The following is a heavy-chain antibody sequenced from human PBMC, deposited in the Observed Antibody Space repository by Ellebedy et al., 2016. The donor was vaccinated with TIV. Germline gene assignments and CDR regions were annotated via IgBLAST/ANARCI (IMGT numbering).Heavy chain of an antibody. CDR3: ARGVLSGFGQHFDY. Sequence: SETLSLXXSVSGASVNSGTYSWNWLRQPPGKGLEWIEYMYNSGRSNYNPSLKSRVTISVDSSKDQFSLNLQSVTAVDTALYYCARGVLSGFGQHFDYWGQGTLVTVS. D-gene: IGHD3-3*01. CDR1: GASVNSGTYS. V-gene: IGHV4-61*01. J-gene: IGHJ4*02. CDR2: MYNSGRS.